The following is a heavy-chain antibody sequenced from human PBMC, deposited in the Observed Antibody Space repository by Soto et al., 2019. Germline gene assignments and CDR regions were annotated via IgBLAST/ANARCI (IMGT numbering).Heavy chain of an antibody. D-gene: IGHD3-22*01. Sequence: SETLSLTCAVSGGSISSGGYSWSWIRQPPGKGLEWIGYIYHSGSTYYNPSLKSRVTISVDRSKNQFSLKLSSVTAADTAAYYCARGYYDSSGYYSSWRYFDYWGQGTLVTVSS. CDR3: ARGYYDSSGYYSSWRYFDY. CDR2: IYHSGST. J-gene: IGHJ4*02. CDR1: GGSISSGGYS. V-gene: IGHV4-30-2*01.